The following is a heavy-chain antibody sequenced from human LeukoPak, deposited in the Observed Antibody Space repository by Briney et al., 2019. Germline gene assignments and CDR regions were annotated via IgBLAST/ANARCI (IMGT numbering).Heavy chain of an antibody. V-gene: IGHV4-59*01. D-gene: IGHD3-10*01. CDR1: GGSTSSYS. Sequence: PSETLSLTCTVSGGSTSSYSWNWIRQPPGKELEWIGNIYYSGSTNYNPYLKSRVTISIDTSKNQFSLKVNSAIAADTAVYYCARESMYSSVGSYGFDIWGQGTMVTVSS. CDR2: IYYSGST. CDR3: ARESMYSSVGSYGFDI. J-gene: IGHJ3*02.